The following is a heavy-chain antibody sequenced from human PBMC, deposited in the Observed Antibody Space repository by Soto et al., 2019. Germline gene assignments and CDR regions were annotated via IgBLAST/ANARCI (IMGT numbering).Heavy chain of an antibody. CDR2: IYSGGST. CDR3: ARDMIGYFEY. Sequence: EVQLVESGGGLVQPGGSLRLSCAASGFTVSSNYMSWVRQAPGKGLEWVSVIYSGGSTYYADSVMGRCTISRDNSKNTLYLQMNSLRAEDTAVYYCARDMIGYFEYWGQGTLVTVSS. J-gene: IGHJ4*02. CDR1: GFTVSSNY. V-gene: IGHV3-66*01. D-gene: IGHD3-16*01.